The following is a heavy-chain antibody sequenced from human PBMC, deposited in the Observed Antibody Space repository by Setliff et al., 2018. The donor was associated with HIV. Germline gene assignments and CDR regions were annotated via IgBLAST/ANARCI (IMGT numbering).Heavy chain of an antibody. V-gene: IGHV4-59*11. D-gene: IGHD2-2*01. CDR1: GGSISSHY. CDR2: IYYSGST. Sequence: PSETLSLTCTVSGGSISSHYWSWIRQPPGKGLEWIGSIYYSGSTNYNPSLKSRVTISVDTSKNQFSLKLSSVTAADTAVYYCASPREAMKPDAFDIWGQGTMVT. CDR3: ASPREAMKPDAFDI. J-gene: IGHJ3*02.